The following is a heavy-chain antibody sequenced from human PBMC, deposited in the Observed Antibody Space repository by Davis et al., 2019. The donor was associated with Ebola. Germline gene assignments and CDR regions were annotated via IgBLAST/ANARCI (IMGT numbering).Heavy chain of an antibody. Sequence: LRPSCPLPGDSAFGKNGAWNWIRQSPSRGLAWLGRTYFNSKYYSDYAVSVRGRITINADTSGNKFYLQLNSVTPDDTAVHYCARGWLRGWFDPWGQGTQVIVSS. V-gene: IGHV6-1*01. J-gene: IGHJ5*02. D-gene: IGHD5-12*01. CDR3: ARGWLRGWFDP. CDR2: TYFNSKYYS. CDR1: GDSAFGKNGA.